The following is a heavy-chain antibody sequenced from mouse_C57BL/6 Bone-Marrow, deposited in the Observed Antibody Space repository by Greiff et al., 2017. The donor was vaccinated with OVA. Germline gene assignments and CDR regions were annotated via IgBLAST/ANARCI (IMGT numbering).Heavy chain of an antibody. CDR2: IYPGSGST. J-gene: IGHJ3*01. CDR1: GYTFTSYW. D-gene: IGHD2-3*01. Sequence: QVQLQQPGAELVKPGASVKMSCKASGYTFTSYWITWVKQRPGQGLEWIGDIYPGSGSTNYNEKFKSKATLTVDTSSSTAYMQLSSLTSEDSAVYYCARCYDGYYGWFAYWGQGTLVTVS. CDR3: ARCYDGYYGWFAY. V-gene: IGHV1-55*01.